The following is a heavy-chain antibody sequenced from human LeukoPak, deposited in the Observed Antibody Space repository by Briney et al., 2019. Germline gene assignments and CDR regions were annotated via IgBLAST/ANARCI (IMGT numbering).Heavy chain of an antibody. D-gene: IGHD2-15*01. CDR3: ARGYCSGGSCYSLTRRLTQSYNWFDP. Sequence: ASVKVSCKASGYTFTSYGISWMRQAPGQGLEWMGWISAYNGNTNYAQKLQGRVTMTTDTSTSTAYMELRSLRSDDTAVYYCARGYCSGGSCYSLTRRLTQSYNWFDPWGQGTLVTASS. J-gene: IGHJ5*02. V-gene: IGHV1-18*01. CDR1: GYTFTSYG. CDR2: ISAYNGNT.